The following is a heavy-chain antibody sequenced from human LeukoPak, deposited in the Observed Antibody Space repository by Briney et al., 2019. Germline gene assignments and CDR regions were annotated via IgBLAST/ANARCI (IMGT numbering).Heavy chain of an antibody. Sequence: GGSLRLSCAASGFTFSSYSMNWVRQAPGKGLEWVSSISSSSSYIYYADSVKGRFTISRDNAKNSLYLQMNSLRAEDTAVYYCARDPNYGSGSYSPEVFDYWGQGTLVTVSS. J-gene: IGHJ4*02. D-gene: IGHD3-10*01. V-gene: IGHV3-21*01. CDR3: ARDPNYGSGSYSPEVFDY. CDR2: ISSSSSYI. CDR1: GFTFSSYS.